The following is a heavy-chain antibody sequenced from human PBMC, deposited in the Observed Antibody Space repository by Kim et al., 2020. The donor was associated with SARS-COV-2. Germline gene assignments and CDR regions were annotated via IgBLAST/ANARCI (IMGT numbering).Heavy chain of an antibody. J-gene: IGHJ6*02. Sequence: SLKSRVTISVDTSKNQFSLKLSSVTAADTAVYYCARQGAVAATGYYGMDVWGQGTTVTVSS. D-gene: IGHD6-19*01. CDR3: ARQGAVAATGYYGMDV. V-gene: IGHV4-39*01.